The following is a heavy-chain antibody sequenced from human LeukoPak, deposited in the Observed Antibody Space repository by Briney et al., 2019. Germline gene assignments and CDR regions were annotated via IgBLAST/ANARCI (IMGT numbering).Heavy chain of an antibody. CDR2: ISGSGGST. J-gene: IGHJ1*01. CDR3: AKDGPSSSWFFLGYFQH. V-gene: IGHV3-23*01. Sequence: GRSLRLSCAASGFTFSSYAMSWVRQAPGKGLEWLSAISGSGGSTYYADSVKGRSTISRDNTKNTLYLQMNSLRAEDTAVYYCAKDGPSSSWFFLGYFQHWGQGTLVTVSS. CDR1: GFTFSSYA. D-gene: IGHD6-13*01.